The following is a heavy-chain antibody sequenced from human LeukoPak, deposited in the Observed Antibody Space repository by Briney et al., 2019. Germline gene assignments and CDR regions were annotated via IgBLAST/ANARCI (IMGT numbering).Heavy chain of an antibody. V-gene: IGHV3-48*01. D-gene: IGHD2-2*01. CDR3: AREYCSSTSCLYDY. CDR1: GFTFSSYS. J-gene: IGHJ4*02. Sequence: PGGSLRLSCAASGFTFSSYSMNWARHAPGKGLEWVSYISSSRSTIYYADSVKGRFTISRDNAKNSLYLQMNSLRAEDTAVYYCAREYCSSTSCLYDYWGQGTLVTVSS. CDR2: ISSSRSTI.